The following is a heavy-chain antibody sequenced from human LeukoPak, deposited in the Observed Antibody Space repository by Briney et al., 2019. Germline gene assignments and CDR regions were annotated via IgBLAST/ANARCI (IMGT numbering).Heavy chain of an antibody. Sequence: GESLQISCKGSGYSFTSYWIGWVRQMPGKGLEWVGIIYPGDSDTGYSPSFQGQVTVSADKSISTAYLQWSSLKASDTAMYYCARLYDILTGNSFDYWGQGTLVTVSS. V-gene: IGHV5-51*01. D-gene: IGHD3-9*01. J-gene: IGHJ4*02. CDR3: ARLYDILTGNSFDY. CDR2: IYPGDSDT. CDR1: GYSFTSYW.